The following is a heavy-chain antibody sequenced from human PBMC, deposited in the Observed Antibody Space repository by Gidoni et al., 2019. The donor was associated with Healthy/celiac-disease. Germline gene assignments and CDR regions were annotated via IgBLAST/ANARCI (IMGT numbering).Heavy chain of an antibody. D-gene: IGHD3-10*01. CDR1: GYSVTSYW. CDR3: ATTMGGSGSYRWNGMDV. J-gene: IGHJ6*02. V-gene: IGHV5-51*01. Sequence: EVQLVQSGAEVKKPGESLKITCKGSGYSVTSYWIGWVRQMPGKGLEWMGIIYPGYSDPRSRPSFQGQVTISADKSISTAYLQWSSLTASDTAMYYCATTMGGSGSYRWNGMDVWGQGTTVTVSS. CDR2: IYPGYSDP.